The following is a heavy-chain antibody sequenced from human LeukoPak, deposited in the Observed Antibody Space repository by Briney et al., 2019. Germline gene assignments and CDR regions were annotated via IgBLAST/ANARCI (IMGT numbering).Heavy chain of an antibody. J-gene: IGHJ6*02. CDR3: AIPPLSGTGSSRPLAGMDV. CDR1: GFTFSDYY. V-gene: IGHV3-11*04. CDR2: ISSSSSTI. Sequence: GGSLRLSCAASGFTFSDYYMSWIRQAPGKGLEWVSYISSSSSTIYYADSVKGRFTISRDNSKNTLYLQMNSLRAEDTAVYYCAIPPLSGTGSSRPLAGMDVWGQGTTVTVSS. D-gene: IGHD3-10*01.